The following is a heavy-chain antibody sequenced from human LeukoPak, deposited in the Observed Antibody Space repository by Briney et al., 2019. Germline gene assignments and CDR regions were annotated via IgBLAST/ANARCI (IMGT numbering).Heavy chain of an antibody. CDR2: ISGSGGST. D-gene: IGHD3-22*01. J-gene: IGHJ4*02. Sequence: PGGSLRLSCAASGFTFSSYAMSWVGQAPGKGLEWVSAISGSGGSTYYADSVKGRFTISRDNSKNTLYLQMNSLRAEDTAVYYCAKDIDYYDSSGYYYGLDYWGQGTLVTVSS. CDR3: AKDIDYYDSSGYYYGLDY. CDR1: GFTFSSYA. V-gene: IGHV3-23*01.